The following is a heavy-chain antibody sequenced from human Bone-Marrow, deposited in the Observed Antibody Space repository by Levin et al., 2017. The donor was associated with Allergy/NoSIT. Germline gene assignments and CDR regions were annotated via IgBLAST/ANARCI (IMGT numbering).Heavy chain of an antibody. CDR2: ISSSGSTI. D-gene: IGHD3-10*01. Sequence: RGESLKISCAASGFTFSSYEMNWVRQAPGKGLEWVSYISSSGSTIYYADSVKGRFTISRDNAKNSLYLQMNSLRAEDTAVYYCARASFGELYSRRSYYFDYWGQGTLVTVSS. V-gene: IGHV3-48*03. J-gene: IGHJ4*02. CDR1: GFTFSSYE. CDR3: ARASFGELYSRRSYYFDY.